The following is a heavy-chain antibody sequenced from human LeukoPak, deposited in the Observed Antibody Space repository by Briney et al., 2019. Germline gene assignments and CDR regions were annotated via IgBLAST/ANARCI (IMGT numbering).Heavy chain of an antibody. CDR3: ARSEIAVADTYYYYGMDV. Sequence: ASVKVSCKASGYTFTSYYMHWVRQAPGQGLEWMGIINPSGGSTSYAQKFQGRVTMTRDTSTSTAYMELSSLRSEDTAVYYCARSEIAVADTYYYYGMDVWGQGTTVTVSS. J-gene: IGHJ6*02. CDR1: GYTFTSYY. CDR2: INPSGGST. D-gene: IGHD6-19*01. V-gene: IGHV1-46*01.